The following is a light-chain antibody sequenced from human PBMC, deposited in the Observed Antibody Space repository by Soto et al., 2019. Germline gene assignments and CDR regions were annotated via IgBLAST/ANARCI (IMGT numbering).Light chain of an antibody. J-gene: IGKJ4*01. CDR2: GAS. CDR3: QQYFTSPLT. V-gene: IGKV3-20*01. CDR1: QTVSLSY. Sequence: VVLTQSPATLSLSPGERAALSCRASQTVSLSYLAWYQQKPGQAPRLLIYGASSRATGIPDRFSGGGSGTDFTLTISRLEPEDFAMYYCQQYFTSPLTFGGGTKVDIK.